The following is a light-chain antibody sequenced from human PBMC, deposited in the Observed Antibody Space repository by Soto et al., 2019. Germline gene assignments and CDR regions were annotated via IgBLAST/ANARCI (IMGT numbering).Light chain of an antibody. V-gene: IGLV1-51*01. J-gene: IGLJ2*01. CDR1: SSNIGNNY. CDR3: GTWDSSLSAGV. CDR2: DND. Sequence: QSVLTQPPSLSAAPGQEVAISCSGGSSNIGNNYVSWYQHLPRTAPKLLIYDNDKRPSGIPDRFSGSKSGTSATLGITGLQTGDEADYYCGTWDSSLSAGVFGGGTKLTVL.